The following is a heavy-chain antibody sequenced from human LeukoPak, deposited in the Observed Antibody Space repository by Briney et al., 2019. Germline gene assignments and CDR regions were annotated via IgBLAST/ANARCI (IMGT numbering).Heavy chain of an antibody. J-gene: IGHJ4*02. D-gene: IGHD2-15*01. CDR3: ARWRNYCSGGSCYTGPFDY. CDR1: GFTFSSYW. Sequence: PGGSLRLSCAASGFTFSSYWMSWVRQAPGKGLGWVANIKQDGSEKYYVDSVKGRFTISRDNAKNSLYLQMNSLRAEDTAVCYCARWRNYCSGGSCYTGPFDYLGQGTLVTVSS. CDR2: IKQDGSEK. V-gene: IGHV3-7*01.